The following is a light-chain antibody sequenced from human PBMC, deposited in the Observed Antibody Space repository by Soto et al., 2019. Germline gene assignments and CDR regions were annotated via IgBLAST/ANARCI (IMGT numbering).Light chain of an antibody. CDR1: QGTSSY. CDR2: GAS. V-gene: IGKV1-9*01. Sequence: DIQWTQSPSFLSASVGDRVTITCRASQGTSSYLAWFQKKQGRDPKIIIYGASTLQSGVPARFSGIVSGTDFNLTISKLQTEECATYEGQQLNAYPLTGGQWTRGEIK. CDR3: QQLNAYPLT. J-gene: IGKJ5*01.